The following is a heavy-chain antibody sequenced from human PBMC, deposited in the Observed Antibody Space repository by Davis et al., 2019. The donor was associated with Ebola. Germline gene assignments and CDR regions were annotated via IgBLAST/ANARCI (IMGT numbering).Heavy chain of an antibody. CDR1: GFRFSSHA. V-gene: IGHV3-30*04. D-gene: IGHD1-26*01. CDR3: VRDAIGGSEDY. J-gene: IGHJ4*02. CDR2: IAYDESYI. Sequence: GESLKISCAASGFRFSSHAMYWVRQAPGKGLEWVAVIAYDESYIHHGDSVKGRCTTSRDNSKNSLYLQMNSLRVEDTAVYYCVRDAIGGSEDYWGQGTLVTVSS.